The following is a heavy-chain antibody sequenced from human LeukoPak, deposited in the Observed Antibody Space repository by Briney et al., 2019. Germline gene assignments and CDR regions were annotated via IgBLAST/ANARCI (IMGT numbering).Heavy chain of an antibody. CDR1: GYSFTSNY. CDR2: IIPIFGIA. CDR3: ARGWDYDSGGRPTAYVY. J-gene: IGHJ4*02. V-gene: IGHV1-69*13. Sequence: SVKVSCKASGYSFTSNYIHWVRQAPGQGLEWMGGIIPIFGIANYAQKFQGKVTITADESTSTVYMELRSLRSEDTAVYYCARGWDYDSGGRPTAYVYWGQGTLVTVSS. D-gene: IGHD3-22*01.